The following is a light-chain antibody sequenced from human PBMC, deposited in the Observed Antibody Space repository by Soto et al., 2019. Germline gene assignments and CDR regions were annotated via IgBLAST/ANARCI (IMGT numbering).Light chain of an antibody. Sequence: EIVLTQSPATLSLSPGERATLSCRASQGVSSYLAWYQQKPGQAPRLLIYDASNRATGIPARFIGSGPGTEFTLTISSLQSEDFAVYYCQQYNNWPPITFGQGTRLEI. CDR1: QGVSSY. CDR2: DAS. V-gene: IGKV3D-11*01. J-gene: IGKJ5*01. CDR3: QQYNNWPPIT.